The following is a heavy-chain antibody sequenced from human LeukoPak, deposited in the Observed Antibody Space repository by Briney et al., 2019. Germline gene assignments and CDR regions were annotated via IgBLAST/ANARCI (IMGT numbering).Heavy chain of an antibody. J-gene: IGHJ6*03. CDR1: GGTFSNYS. CDR3: ATNPYCKSSTCYAHYYYHSYMDV. Sequence: SVKVSCKTSGGTFSNYSITWVRQAPGQGLEWMGGVIPTFGTANYAQKFQGRVIITADESTSTAYMELSSLRSEDTAVYYCATNPYCKSSTCYAHYYYHSYMDVWGKGTTVIVSS. D-gene: IGHD2/OR15-2a*01. V-gene: IGHV1-69*13. CDR2: VIPTFGTA.